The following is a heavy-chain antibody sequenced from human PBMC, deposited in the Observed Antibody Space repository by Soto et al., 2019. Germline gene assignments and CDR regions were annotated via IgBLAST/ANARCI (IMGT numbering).Heavy chain of an antibody. V-gene: IGHV4-59*08. CDR2: VYYSASTNYKPSL. Sequence: SETLSLTCTVSGGPISSYYVSWIRQPPGKGLEWIGYVYYSASTNYKPSLNYNPSLKSRVTISVDTSKNQFSLKLSSVTAADTAVYYCARHCPRGRGTFDYWGQGTPGTVSS. CDR3: ARHCPRGRGTFDY. CDR1: GGPISSYY. J-gene: IGHJ4*02. D-gene: IGHD2-15*01.